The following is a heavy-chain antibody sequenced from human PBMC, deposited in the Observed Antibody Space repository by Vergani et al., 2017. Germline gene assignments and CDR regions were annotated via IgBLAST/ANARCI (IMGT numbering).Heavy chain of an antibody. Sequence: QVQLQESGPGLVKPSETLSLTCTVSGGSISSYYWSWIRQPPGKGLEWIGYIYTSGSTNYNPSLKSRVTISVDTSKNQFSLKLSSVTAADTAVYYCARIGHCSSTSCRGLFDYCYYYGMDVWGQGTTVTVSS. D-gene: IGHD2-2*01. V-gene: IGHV4-4*09. CDR2: IYTSGST. J-gene: IGHJ6*02. CDR3: ARIGHCSSTSCRGLFDYCYYYGMDV. CDR1: GGSISSYY.